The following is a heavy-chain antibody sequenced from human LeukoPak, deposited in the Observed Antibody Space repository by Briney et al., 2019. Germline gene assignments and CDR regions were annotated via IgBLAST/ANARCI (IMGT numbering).Heavy chain of an antibody. D-gene: IGHD5-18*01. Sequence: GGSLRLSCAASGFTFSSYGMHWVRQAPGKGLEWVAVISYDGSNKYYADSVKGRFTISRDNSKNTLYLQMNSLRAEDTAVYYCARDPSGTAMVTEFDYWGQGTLVTVSS. CDR2: ISYDGSNK. J-gene: IGHJ4*02. CDR1: GFTFSSYG. CDR3: ARDPSGTAMVTEFDY. V-gene: IGHV3-30*03.